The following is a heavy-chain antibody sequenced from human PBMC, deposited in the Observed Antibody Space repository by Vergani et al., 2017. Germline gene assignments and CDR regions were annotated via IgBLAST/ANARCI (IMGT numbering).Heavy chain of an antibody. D-gene: IGHD3-16*01. CDR1: GGTFSSYA. J-gene: IGHJ6*03. V-gene: IGHV1-69*11. CDR3: ARAPGGIRGYYYYYMDV. Sequence: QVQLVQSGAEVKKPGASVKVSCKASGGTFSSYAISWVRQAPGQGLEWMGRIIPILGTANYAQKFQGRVTITADESTSTAYMELSSLRSEDTAVYYCARAPGGIRGYYYYYMDVWGKGTTVTVSS. CDR2: IIPILGTA.